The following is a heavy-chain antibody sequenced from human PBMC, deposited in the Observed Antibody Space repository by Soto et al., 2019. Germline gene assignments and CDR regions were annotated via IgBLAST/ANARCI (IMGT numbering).Heavy chain of an antibody. CDR1: GGTFSSYA. J-gene: IGHJ5*02. CDR2: IIPIFGTA. V-gene: IGHV1-69*13. Sequence: ASVKVSCQASGGTFSSYAISWVRQAPGQGLEWMGGIIPIFGTANYAQKFQGRVTITADESTSTAYMELSSLGSEDTAVYYCARDRVVAANNWYDPWGQGTLVTVSS. D-gene: IGHD2-15*01. CDR3: ARDRVVAANNWYDP.